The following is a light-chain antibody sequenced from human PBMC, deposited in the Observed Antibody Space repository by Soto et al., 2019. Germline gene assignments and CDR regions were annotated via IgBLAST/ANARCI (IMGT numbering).Light chain of an antibody. V-gene: IGKV3-15*01. J-gene: IGKJ1*01. CDR1: QSVSSN. CDR2: GAS. CDR3: QQYNNWPPWT. Sequence: EIVMTQSPATLSVSPGERATLSCRASQSVSSNFAWYQQKPGQAPRLLIYGASTRATGIPARFSGSGSGTEFTLTTSSLQSEDFADYYCQQYNNWPPWTFGQGTKVEIK.